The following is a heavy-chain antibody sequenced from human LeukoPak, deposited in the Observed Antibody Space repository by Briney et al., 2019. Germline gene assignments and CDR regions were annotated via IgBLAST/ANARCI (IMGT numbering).Heavy chain of an antibody. CDR1: GYTFTGYY. CDR2: INPNSGGT. V-gene: IGHV1-2*02. J-gene: IGHJ3*02. CDR3: ARQSAIFGVVTPAAFDI. D-gene: IGHD3-3*01. Sequence: GASVKVSCKASGYTFTGYYMHWVRQAPGQGLEWMGWINPNSGGTNYAQKFQGRVTMTRDTSISTAYMELSRLRSDDTAVYYCARQSAIFGVVTPAAFDIWGQGTMVTVSS.